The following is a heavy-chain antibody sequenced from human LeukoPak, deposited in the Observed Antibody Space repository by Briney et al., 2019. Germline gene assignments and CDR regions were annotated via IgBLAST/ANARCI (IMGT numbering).Heavy chain of an antibody. J-gene: IGHJ6*03. Sequence: PGGSLRLSCAASGFTFSSYEMNWVRQAPGKGLEWVSYISSSGSTIYYADSVKGRFTISRDNAKNSLYLQMNSLRAEDTAVYYCARAGYYYDSSGPSHYYYYYIDVWGKGTTVTVSS. D-gene: IGHD3-22*01. CDR2: ISSSGSTI. CDR3: ARAGYYYDSSGPSHYYYYYIDV. CDR1: GFTFSSYE. V-gene: IGHV3-48*03.